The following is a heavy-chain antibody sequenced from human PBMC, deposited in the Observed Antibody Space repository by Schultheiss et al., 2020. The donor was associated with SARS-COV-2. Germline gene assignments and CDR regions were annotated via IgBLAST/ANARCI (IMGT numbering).Heavy chain of an antibody. CDR2: IKCDGSEK. J-gene: IGHJ2*01. V-gene: IGHV3-52*01. CDR1: GFTFSSSW. D-gene: IGHD7-27*01. CDR3: AKPSTGTYWYFDL. Sequence: GGSLRLSCAASGFTFSSSWMHWVCQAPEKGLEWVADIKCDGSEKYYVDSVKGRFTISRDNSKNTLYLQMNSLRAEDTAVYYCAKPSTGTYWYFDLWGRGTLVTVSS.